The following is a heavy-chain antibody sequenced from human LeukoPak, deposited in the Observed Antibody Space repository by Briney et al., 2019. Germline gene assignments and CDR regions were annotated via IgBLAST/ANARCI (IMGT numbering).Heavy chain of an antibody. CDR3: ARERPSTRNGFDP. CDR2: IWYDGSNK. J-gene: IGHJ5*02. Sequence: PGGSLRLSCAASGFTFSSYGMHWVRQAPGKGLEWVAVIWYDGSNKYYADSVKGRFTISRDNSKNTLYLQMNSLRAEDTAVYYCARERPSTRNGFDPWAREPWSPSPQ. V-gene: IGHV3-33*01. D-gene: IGHD1-1*01. CDR1: GFTFSSYG.